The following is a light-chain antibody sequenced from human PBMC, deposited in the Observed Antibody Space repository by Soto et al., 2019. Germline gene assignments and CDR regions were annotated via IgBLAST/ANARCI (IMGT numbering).Light chain of an antibody. Sequence: EIVMTQSPATLAVSPVERSTLSRRASQSVSSSSLAWYQQRPGQAPRLLIFAASSRATGSPDRFSGSGSGTDFTLTISRLEPGDFAVYYCQLYGSSPPYIFGPGTKVDIK. V-gene: IGKV3-20*01. CDR2: AAS. CDR1: QSVSSSS. J-gene: IGKJ2*01. CDR3: QLYGSSPPYI.